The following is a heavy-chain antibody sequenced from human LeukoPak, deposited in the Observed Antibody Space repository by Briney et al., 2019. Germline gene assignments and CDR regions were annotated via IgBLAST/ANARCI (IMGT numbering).Heavy chain of an antibody. Sequence: SETLSLTCTVSGGSIRSSYYYWGWIRQPPGKGLEWIGSIYDSGSTYYNPSLKSRVTISVDTSKNQFSLKLNSVTAADTAVYYCARDRVVPAARAYYYYYYGMDVWGQGTTVTVSS. CDR2: IYDSGST. D-gene: IGHD2-2*01. J-gene: IGHJ6*02. CDR3: ARDRVVPAARAYYYYYYGMDV. V-gene: IGHV4-39*02. CDR1: GGSIRSSYYY.